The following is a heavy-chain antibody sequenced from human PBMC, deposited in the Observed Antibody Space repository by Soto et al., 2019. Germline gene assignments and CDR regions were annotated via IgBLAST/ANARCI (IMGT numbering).Heavy chain of an antibody. V-gene: IGHV3-21*01. CDR3: ARDLDNPTRVYYYYGMDV. CDR2: ISSSSSYI. Sequence: GGSLRLSCAASGFTFSSYSMNWVRQAPGKGLEWVSSISSSSSYIYYADSVKGRFTISRDNAKNSLYLQMNSLRAEDTAVYYCARDLDNPTRVYYYYGMDVWGQGTTVTVSS. D-gene: IGHD1-20*01. J-gene: IGHJ6*02. CDR1: GFTFSSYS.